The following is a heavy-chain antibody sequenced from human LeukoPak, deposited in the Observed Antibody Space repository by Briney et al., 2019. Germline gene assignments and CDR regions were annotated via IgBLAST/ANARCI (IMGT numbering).Heavy chain of an antibody. D-gene: IGHD6-13*01. J-gene: IGHJ4*02. CDR2: IWYDGSNK. CDR3: ARDRGIAAAGPDY. V-gene: IGHV3-33*08. CDR1: GFTFSSYA. Sequence: GGSLRLSCAASGFTFSSYAMSWVRQAPGKGLEWVAVIWYDGSNKYYADSVKGRFTISRDNSKNTLYLQMNSLRAEDTAVYYCARDRGIAAAGPDYWGQGTLVTVSS.